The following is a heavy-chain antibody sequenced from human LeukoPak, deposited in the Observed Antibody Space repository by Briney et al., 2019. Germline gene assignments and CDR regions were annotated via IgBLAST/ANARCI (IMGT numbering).Heavy chain of an antibody. J-gene: IGHJ5*02. CDR2: IFYSGST. Sequence: SETLSLTCTVSGDSISGSSYYWGWIRQPPGKGLEWIGSIFYSGSTYYNPSLKSRVTMSVDTSKKQFSLKLNSVTAADTAVYYCARRIAVAGTRFDPWGQGTLVTVSS. CDR3: ARRIAVAGTRFDP. D-gene: IGHD6-19*01. V-gene: IGHV4-39*01. CDR1: GDSISGSSYY.